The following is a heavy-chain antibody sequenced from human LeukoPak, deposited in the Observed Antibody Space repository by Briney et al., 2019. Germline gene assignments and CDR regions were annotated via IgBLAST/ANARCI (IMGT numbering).Heavy chain of an antibody. Sequence: ASMKVSCKASGHCVNAYYTHWLRQAPGQGLEWMGRIDPKSGDTKYTQKFQGRVTMTRDTSISTAYMELSRLTSAETAVYYCATITAPLNAFDLWGLGTMVTVSS. V-gene: IGHV1-2*06. CDR2: IDPKSGDT. CDR1: GHCVNAYY. D-gene: IGHD3-16*01. J-gene: IGHJ3*01. CDR3: ATITAPLNAFDL.